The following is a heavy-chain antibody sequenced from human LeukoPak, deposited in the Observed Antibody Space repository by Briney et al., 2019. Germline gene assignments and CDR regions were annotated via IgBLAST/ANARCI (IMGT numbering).Heavy chain of an antibody. CDR1: GYTFTGYY. D-gene: IGHD2-2*01. CDR2: INPNSGGT. Sequence: GASVKVSCKASGYTFTGYYMHWVRQAPGQGLEWMGWINPNSGGTNYAQKFQGRVTMTRDTSISTAYVELSRLRSDDTAVYYCARETLPIYCSSTSYYHNSFDPWGQGTLVTVSS. J-gene: IGHJ5*02. CDR3: ARETLPIYCSSTSYYHNSFDP. V-gene: IGHV1-2*02.